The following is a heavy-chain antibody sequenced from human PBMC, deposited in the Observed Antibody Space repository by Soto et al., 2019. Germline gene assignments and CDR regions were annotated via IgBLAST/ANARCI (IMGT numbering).Heavy chain of an antibody. J-gene: IGHJ6*02. D-gene: IGHD3-10*01. CDR2: ISYDGSNK. CDR1: GFTFSTYA. Sequence: GGSLRLSCAASGFTFSTYAMHRVRQAPGKGLEGVAVISYDGSNKYYADSVKGRFTISRDNSKNTLYLQMNSLGAEDTAVYYCAREGITMVRGAVYYYYGMDVWGQGTTVTVSS. V-gene: IGHV3-30-3*01. CDR3: AREGITMVRGAVYYYYGMDV.